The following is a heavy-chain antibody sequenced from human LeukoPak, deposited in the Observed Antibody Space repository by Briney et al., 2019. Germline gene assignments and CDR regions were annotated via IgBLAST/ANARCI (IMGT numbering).Heavy chain of an antibody. CDR3: AMRGYSYGAIDY. V-gene: IGHV4-34*01. J-gene: IGHJ4*02. D-gene: IGHD5-18*01. Sequence: SETLSLTCAVYGGSFSGYYWSWIRQPPGKGLEWIGEINHSGSTNYNPSLKSRVTISVDTSKNQFSLKLSAVTAADTAVYYCAMRGYSYGAIDYWGQGTLVTVSS. CDR2: INHSGST. CDR1: GGSFSGYY.